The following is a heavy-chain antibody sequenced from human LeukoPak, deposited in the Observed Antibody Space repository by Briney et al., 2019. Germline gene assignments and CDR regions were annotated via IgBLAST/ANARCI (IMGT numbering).Heavy chain of an antibody. CDR2: ISSSSSYI. CDR3: ARQRGYSGYEMFDY. J-gene: IGHJ4*02. V-gene: IGHV3-21*01. Sequence: GGSLRLSCAASGFTFSSYSMNWVRQAPGKGLEWVSSISSSSSYIYYADSVKGRFTISRDNAKNSLYLQMNSLRAEDTAVYYCARQRGYSGYEMFDYWGQGTLVTASS. D-gene: IGHD5-12*01. CDR1: GFTFSSYS.